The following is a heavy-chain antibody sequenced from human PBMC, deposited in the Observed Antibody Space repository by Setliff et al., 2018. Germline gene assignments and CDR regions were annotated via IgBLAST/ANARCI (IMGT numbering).Heavy chain of an antibody. Sequence: PSETLSLTCTVSGGSISSSSYYWGWIRQPPGKGLEWIGSIYYSGSTYYNPSLKSRVTISVDTSKNQFSLKLSSVTAADTAVYYRARDPLRVVVTSDAFDIWGQGTMVTVSS. V-gene: IGHV4-39*07. CDR2: IYYSGST. CDR3: ARDPLRVVVTSDAFDI. CDR1: GGSISSSSYY. J-gene: IGHJ3*02. D-gene: IGHD3-22*01.